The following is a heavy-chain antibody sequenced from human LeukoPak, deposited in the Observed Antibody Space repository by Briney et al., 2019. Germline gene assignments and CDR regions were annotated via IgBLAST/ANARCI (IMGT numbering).Heavy chain of an antibody. V-gene: IGHV1-2*02. CDR2: INPYSGGT. Sequence: ASVKVSCKASGYTFTGYYMHWVRQAPGQGLERMGLINPYSGGTNYAQKFQGRVTMTRDTSISTAYMELSRLRSDDTAVYYCARDDGIVVVPAALNWFDPWGQGTLVTVSS. CDR1: GYTFTGYY. CDR3: ARDDGIVVVPAALNWFDP. J-gene: IGHJ5*02. D-gene: IGHD2-2*01.